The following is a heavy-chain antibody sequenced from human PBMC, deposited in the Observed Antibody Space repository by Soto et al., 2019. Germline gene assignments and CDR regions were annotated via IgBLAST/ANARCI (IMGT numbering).Heavy chain of an antibody. Sequence: GASVKVSCKASGYTFTGYYMHWVRQAPGQGLEWMGWINPNSGGTNYAQKFQGWVTMTRDTSISTAYMELSRLRSDDTAVYYCARNPSAAMSDFDYWGQGTLVTVSS. V-gene: IGHV1-2*04. CDR1: GYTFTGYY. CDR2: INPNSGGT. D-gene: IGHD2-2*01. J-gene: IGHJ4*02. CDR3: ARNPSAAMSDFDY.